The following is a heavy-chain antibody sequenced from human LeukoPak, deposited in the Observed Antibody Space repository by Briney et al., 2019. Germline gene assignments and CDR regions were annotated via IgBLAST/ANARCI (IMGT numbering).Heavy chain of an antibody. CDR1: GFTFSSYG. CDR2: ISYDGSNK. Sequence: SGGSLRLSCAASGFTFSSYGMHWVRQAPGKGLEWVAVISYDGSNKYHTDSVKGRFTISRDNSKNTLYLQMNSLRAEDTAVYYCAKPRGTYYYDSSGYFDYWGQGTLVTVSS. V-gene: IGHV3-30*18. D-gene: IGHD3-22*01. CDR3: AKPRGTYYYDSSGYFDY. J-gene: IGHJ4*02.